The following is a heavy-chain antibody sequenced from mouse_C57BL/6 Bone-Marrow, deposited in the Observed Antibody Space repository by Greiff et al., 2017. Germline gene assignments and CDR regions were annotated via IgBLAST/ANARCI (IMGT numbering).Heavy chain of an antibody. Sequence: VQGVESGAELAQPGASVKLSCKASGYTFTSYWMHWVKQRPGQGLEWIGYINPSSGYTKYNQKFKDKATLTANKSSSTAYMQLSSLTYEDSAVYYCARGYFDYGGQGTTLTVAS. CDR3: ARGYFDY. V-gene: IGHV1-7*01. CDR1: GYTFTSYW. CDR2: INPSSGYT. J-gene: IGHJ2*01.